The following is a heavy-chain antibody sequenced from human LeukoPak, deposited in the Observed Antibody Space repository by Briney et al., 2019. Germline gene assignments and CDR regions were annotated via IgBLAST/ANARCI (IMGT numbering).Heavy chain of an antibody. D-gene: IGHD6-13*01. Sequence: SETLSLTCAVYGGSFSGYYWSWIRQPPGRGLEWIGEINHSGSTNYNPSLKSRVTISVDTSKNQFSLKLSSVTAADTAVYYCASTAAAGTEGYWGQGTLVTVSS. CDR1: GGSFSGYY. V-gene: IGHV4-34*01. CDR2: INHSGST. CDR3: ASTAAAGTEGY. J-gene: IGHJ4*02.